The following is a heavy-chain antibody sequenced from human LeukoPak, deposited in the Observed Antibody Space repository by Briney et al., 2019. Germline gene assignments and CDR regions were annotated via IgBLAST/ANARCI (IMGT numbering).Heavy chain of an antibody. CDR2: INPNSGGT. J-gene: IGHJ6*04. CDR1: GYTFTGYY. Sequence: EASVKVSCKASGYTFTGYYMHWVRQAPGQGLEWMGWINPNSGGTNYAQKFQGRVTMTRDTSISTAYMELSRLRSDDTAVYYCARCRKESYSSSWYLSVSGMDVWGKGTTVTISS. V-gene: IGHV1-2*02. D-gene: IGHD6-13*01. CDR3: ARCRKESYSSSWYLSVSGMDV.